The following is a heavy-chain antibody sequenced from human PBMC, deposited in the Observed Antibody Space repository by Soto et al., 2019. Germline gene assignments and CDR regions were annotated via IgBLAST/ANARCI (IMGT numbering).Heavy chain of an antibody. Sequence: GGSLRLSCTASGFAFNSHDFNWVRQAPGKGLEWISYISRTANTIYYADSVKGRFTITRDNAKNSLYLQMNSLRAEDTAVYYCARFYAAIYYYGMDVWGQGTTVTVSS. D-gene: IGHD2-2*01. V-gene: IGHV3-48*03. CDR3: ARFYAAIYYYGMDV. CDR1: GFAFNSHD. CDR2: ISRTANTI. J-gene: IGHJ6*02.